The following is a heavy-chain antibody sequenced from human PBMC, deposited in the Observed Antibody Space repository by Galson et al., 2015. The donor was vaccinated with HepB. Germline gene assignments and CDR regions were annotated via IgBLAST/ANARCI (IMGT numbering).Heavy chain of an antibody. J-gene: IGHJ6*02. CDR3: NRHLPSGFTYHYYGMDV. D-gene: IGHD2-2*01. CDR2: IRSRPYGGTT. V-gene: IGHV3-49*03. CDR1: GFTFGDYA. Sequence: SLRLSCAASGFTFGDYAMSWFRQAPGKGPVWVGFIRSRPYGGTTEYAASVKGRFSISREDSKSIAYLQMNSLKTEDTAVYYCNRHLPSGFTYHYYGMDVWGQGTTVTVSS.